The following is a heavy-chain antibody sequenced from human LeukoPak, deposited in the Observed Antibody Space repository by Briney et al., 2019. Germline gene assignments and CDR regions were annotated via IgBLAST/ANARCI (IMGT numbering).Heavy chain of an antibody. CDR3: GIMRPGATYAFDI. J-gene: IGHJ3*02. CDR1: GGSISSSSYY. Sequence: PSETLSLTCTVSGGSISSSSYYWGWIRQPPGKGLEWIGSIYYSGSTYYNPSLKSRVTISVDTSKNQFSLKLSSVTAADTAVYYCGIMRPGATYAFDIWGQGTMVTVSS. CDR2: IYYSGST. V-gene: IGHV4-39*01. D-gene: IGHD1-26*01.